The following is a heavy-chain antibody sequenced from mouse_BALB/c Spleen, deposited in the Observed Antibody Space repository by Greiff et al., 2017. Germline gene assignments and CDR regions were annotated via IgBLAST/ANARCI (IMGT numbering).Heavy chain of an antibody. D-gene: IGHD4-1*01. Sequence: QVQLQQSAAELARPGASVKMSCKASGYTFTSYTMHWVKQRPGQGLEWIGYINPSSGYTEYNQKFKDKTTLTADKSSSTAYMQLSSLTSEDSAVYYCAREKANWEGYFDYWGQGTTLTVSS. CDR1: GYTFTSYT. V-gene: IGHV1-4*02. CDR2: INPSSGYT. CDR3: AREKANWEGYFDY. J-gene: IGHJ2*01.